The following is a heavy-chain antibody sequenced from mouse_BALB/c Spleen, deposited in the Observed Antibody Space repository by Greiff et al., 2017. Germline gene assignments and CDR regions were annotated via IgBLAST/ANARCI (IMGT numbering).Heavy chain of an antibody. D-gene: IGHD4-1*01. J-gene: IGHJ2*01. Sequence: VQLQQSGAELVRPGTSVKVSCKASGYAFTNYLIEWVKQRPGQGLEWIGVINPGSGGTNYNEKFKGKATLTADKSSSTAYMQLSSLTSDDSAVYFCAREDWHFDYWGQGTTLTVSS. CDR3: AREDWHFDY. V-gene: IGHV1-54*01. CDR2: INPGSGGT. CDR1: GYAFTNYL.